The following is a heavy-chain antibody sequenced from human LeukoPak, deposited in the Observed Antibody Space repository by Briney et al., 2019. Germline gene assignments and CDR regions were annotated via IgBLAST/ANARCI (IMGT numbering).Heavy chain of an antibody. CDR2: IWHDASHT. Sequence: GRSLRLPCAASGFSFSTYAMHWVRQAPGKGLEWVALIWHDASHTFYTDSVKGRFTISRDNSKNTLYLQMNSLRAEDTAVYYCARDQGYYGSGSIDYWGQGTLVTVSS. V-gene: IGHV3-33*01. J-gene: IGHJ4*02. CDR3: ARDQGYYGSGSIDY. CDR1: GFSFSTYA. D-gene: IGHD3-10*01.